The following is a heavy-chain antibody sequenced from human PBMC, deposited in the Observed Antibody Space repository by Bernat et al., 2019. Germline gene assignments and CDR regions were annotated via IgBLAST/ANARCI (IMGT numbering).Heavy chain of an antibody. Sequence: EVQLVESGGGLVQPGGSLRLSCAASGFTVSSNYMSWVRQAPGKGLEWVSVIYSGGSTYYADSVKGRFTISRDNSKNTLYLQMNSLRAEETAVYYCAFYYDSRNYYGMDVWGQGTTVTVSS. CDR2: IYSGGST. CDR3: AFYYDSRNYYGMDV. J-gene: IGHJ6*02. D-gene: IGHD3-22*01. V-gene: IGHV3-66*01. CDR1: GFTVSSNY.